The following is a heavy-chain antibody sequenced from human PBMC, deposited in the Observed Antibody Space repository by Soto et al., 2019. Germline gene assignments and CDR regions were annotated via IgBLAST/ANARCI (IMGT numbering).Heavy chain of an antibody. D-gene: IGHD3-10*01. CDR2: ISYDGSNK. CDR1: GFTFSSYA. Sequence: VQLVESGGGLVQPGGSLRLSCAASGFTFSSYAMHWVRQAPGKGLEWVAVISYDGSNKYYADSVKGRFTISRDNSKNTLYLQMNSLRAEDTAVYYCARESGSGSSVFDYWGQGTLVTVSS. V-gene: IGHV3-30-3*01. J-gene: IGHJ4*02. CDR3: ARESGSGSSVFDY.